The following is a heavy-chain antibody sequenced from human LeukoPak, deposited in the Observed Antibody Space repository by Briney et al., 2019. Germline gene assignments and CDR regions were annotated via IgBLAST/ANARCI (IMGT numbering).Heavy chain of an antibody. V-gene: IGHV4-34*01. Sequence: SETLSLTCAVYGGSFSGYYWSWIRQPPGKGLEWIGEINHSGSTNYNPSLKSRVTISVDTSKNQFSLKLSSVTAADTAVYYCARIYGSGSSFKFDPWGQGTLVTVSS. CDR2: INHSGST. CDR1: GGSFSGYY. J-gene: IGHJ5*02. D-gene: IGHD3-10*01. CDR3: ARIYGSGSSFKFDP.